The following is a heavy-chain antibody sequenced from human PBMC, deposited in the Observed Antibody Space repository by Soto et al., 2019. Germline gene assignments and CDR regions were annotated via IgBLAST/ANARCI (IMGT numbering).Heavy chain of an antibody. V-gene: IGHV1-69*12. Sequence: QVQLMQSGXEVKKPGSSVKVSCKASGGTFSTSAISWVRQAPGEGLEWVGGIMPVFATPDYAQKFQGRVTISADESTTTAYLELTSLTTDDTAVYYCARDKDRQQLGGNYYYILDVWGQGTAITVSS. J-gene: IGHJ6*02. CDR3: ARDKDRQQLGGNYYYILDV. CDR2: IMPVFATP. D-gene: IGHD3-3*02. CDR1: GGTFSTSA.